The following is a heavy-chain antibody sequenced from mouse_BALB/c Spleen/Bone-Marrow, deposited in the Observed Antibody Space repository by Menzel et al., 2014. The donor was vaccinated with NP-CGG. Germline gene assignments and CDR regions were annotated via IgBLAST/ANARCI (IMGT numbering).Heavy chain of an antibody. Sequence: EVQLQQSGTVLARPGASVKMSCKASGYTFTSYWMHWVKQRPGQDLEWIGAIYPGNSDTSYNQKFKGKAKLTAVTSTSTAYMELSSLTSEDSAVYYCASDYDDYWGQGTTLTVSS. D-gene: IGHD2-4*01. CDR2: IYPGNSDT. J-gene: IGHJ2*01. CDR1: GYTFTSYW. V-gene: IGHV1-5*01. CDR3: ASDYDDY.